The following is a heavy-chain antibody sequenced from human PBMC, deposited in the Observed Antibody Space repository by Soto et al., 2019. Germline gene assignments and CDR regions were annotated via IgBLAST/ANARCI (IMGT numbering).Heavy chain of an antibody. D-gene: IGHD4-17*01. CDR3: ARYNGDYGSSAIYYFDY. CDR2: IYYSGST. CDR1: GGSISSGGYY. J-gene: IGHJ4*02. V-gene: IGHV4-31*03. Sequence: QVQLQESGPGLVKPSQTLSLTCTVSGGSISSGGYYWSWIRQHPGKGLEWIGYIYYSGSTYYNPSLKSRVTISVDTSKNQFSLKLSSVTAADTAVYYCARYNGDYGSSAIYYFDYWGQGTLVTVSS.